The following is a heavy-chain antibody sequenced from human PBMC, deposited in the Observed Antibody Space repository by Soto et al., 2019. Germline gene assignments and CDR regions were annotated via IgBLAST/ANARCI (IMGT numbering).Heavy chain of an antibody. Sequence: SETLSLTCTVSGGSISSANYYWSWIRQAPDKGLEWIGHIYDGGNTYSNPSLKSRVTISIDTSKNQFSLKLSSVTAADTAVYYCARDKITGLFDYWGQGTLVTVSS. V-gene: IGHV4-30-4*01. J-gene: IGHJ4*02. D-gene: IGHD2-8*02. CDR2: IYDGGNT. CDR3: ARDKITGLFDY. CDR1: GGSISSANYY.